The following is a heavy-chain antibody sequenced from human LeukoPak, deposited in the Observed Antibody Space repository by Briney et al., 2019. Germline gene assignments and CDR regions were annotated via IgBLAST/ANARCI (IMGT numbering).Heavy chain of an antibody. CDR2: IHSSGSI. Sequence: PSDTLSLTCTVSGGSISRGGYYWSWIRQHPGKGLEYIGYIHSSGSIYYTPSVQRRVTISLGPSKNQFCLKLSSVTAADTAVYYCARDRGYSYGCDAFDIWGQGTMLPVSS. D-gene: IGHD5-18*01. CDR3: ARDRGYSYGCDAFDI. J-gene: IGHJ3*02. CDR1: GGSISRGGYY. V-gene: IGHV4-31*03.